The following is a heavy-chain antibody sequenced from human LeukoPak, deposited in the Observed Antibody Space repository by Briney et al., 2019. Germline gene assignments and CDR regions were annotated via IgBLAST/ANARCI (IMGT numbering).Heavy chain of an antibody. V-gene: IGHV3-53*01. CDR2: IYGGGNT. Sequence: PGGSLRLSCAASGFTVGSSYMSWVRQAPGKGLEWVSLIYGGGNTYYADSVKGRFTISRDNSKNTLYLQMNSLRAEDTAVYYCARRGDGGRSFDYWGQGTLVTVSS. CDR1: GFTVGSSY. D-gene: IGHD4-23*01. J-gene: IGHJ4*02. CDR3: ARRGDGGRSFDY.